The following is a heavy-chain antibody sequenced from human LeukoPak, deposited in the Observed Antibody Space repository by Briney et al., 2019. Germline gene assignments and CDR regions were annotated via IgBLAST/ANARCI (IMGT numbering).Heavy chain of an antibody. D-gene: IGHD2-15*01. J-gene: IGHJ5*02. CDR2: INHSGST. CDR1: GGSFSGYY. V-gene: IGHV4-34*01. CDR3: ARVGGSWLDNWFDP. Sequence: PSETLSLTCAVYGGSFSGYYWSWIRQPPGKGLEWIGEINHSGSTNYNPSLKSRVTISVDTSKNQFSLKLSSVTAADTAVYYCARVGGSWLDNWFDPWGQGTLVTVSS.